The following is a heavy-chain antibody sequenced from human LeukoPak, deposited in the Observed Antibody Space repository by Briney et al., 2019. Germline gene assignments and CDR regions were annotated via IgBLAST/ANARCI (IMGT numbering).Heavy chain of an antibody. D-gene: IGHD3-3*01. V-gene: IGHV1-18*01. Sequence: ASVKVSCKASGYTFTSYGNSWVRQAPGQGLEWMGWISAYNGNTNYAQRLQGRVTMTTDTSTSTAYMELRSLRSDDTAVYYCARAYYDFWSGYLSLYYYYYMDVWGKGTTVTVSS. CDR3: ARAYYDFWSGYLSLYYYYYMDV. J-gene: IGHJ6*03. CDR2: ISAYNGNT. CDR1: GYTFTSYG.